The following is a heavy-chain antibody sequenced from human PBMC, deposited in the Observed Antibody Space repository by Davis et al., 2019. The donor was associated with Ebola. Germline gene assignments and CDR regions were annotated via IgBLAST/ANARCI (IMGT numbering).Heavy chain of an antibody. D-gene: IGHD3-16*01. CDR3: ARDGPLFALGDYYYGMDV. V-gene: IGHV3-30-3*01. CDR1: GFTFSRYP. CDR2: IPYDGSNK. Sequence: PGGSLRLSCAASGFTFSRYPMHWVRQAPGKGLEWVALIPYDGSNKYYADSVKDRFTISRDNSKNTLYLQMNSLRAEDTAVYYCARDGPLFALGDYYYGMDVWGQGTTVTVSS. J-gene: IGHJ6*02.